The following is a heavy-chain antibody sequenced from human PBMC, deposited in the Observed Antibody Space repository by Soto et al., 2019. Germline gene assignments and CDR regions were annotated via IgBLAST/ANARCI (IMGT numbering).Heavy chain of an antibody. Sequence: SETLSLTCTVSGGSINSYYWAWIRQPPGKGLERIGYIYHSGGTNYNPSLKSRVAISADSSMNQFSLRLTSVTAADTAIYYCAPKGQTWVPWGLDSWGQGTLVTVSS. D-gene: IGHD3-10*01. CDR1: GGSINSYY. CDR3: APKGQTWVPWGLDS. CDR2: IYHSGGT. J-gene: IGHJ4*02. V-gene: IGHV4-59*01.